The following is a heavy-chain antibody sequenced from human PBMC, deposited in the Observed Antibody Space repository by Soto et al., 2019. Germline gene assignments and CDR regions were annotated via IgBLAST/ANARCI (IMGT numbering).Heavy chain of an antibody. Sequence: QVQLQESGPGLVKPSETLSLTCTVSGGSINSNSYYWAWIRQPPGKGLEWIGSIYYSGSTSYNPSLKSRVTIPVDTSKDQFSLTLSSVTAADTAVYYCARMYSTSSGFDYCGQGTLVTVSS. CDR2: IYYSGST. J-gene: IGHJ4*02. CDR1: GGSINSNSYY. CDR3: ARMYSTSSGFDY. D-gene: IGHD6-6*01. V-gene: IGHV4-39*01.